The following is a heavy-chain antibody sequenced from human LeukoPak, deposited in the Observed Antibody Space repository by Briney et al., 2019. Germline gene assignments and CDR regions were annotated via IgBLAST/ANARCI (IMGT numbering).Heavy chain of an antibody. CDR1: GYSFTSYA. V-gene: IGHV1-3*01. J-gene: IGHJ4*02. D-gene: IGHD2-2*01. CDR3: ARGYCSSTSCQYYLDY. CDR2: IYAGNGNT. Sequence: ASVKVSFTASGYSFTSYAMHWVRQAPGQRLEWMGWIYAGNGNTQFSQNFQGRVTFTRDTSASTAYMELSSLRSEDTAVYYCARGYCSSTSCQYYLDYWGQGTLVTVSS.